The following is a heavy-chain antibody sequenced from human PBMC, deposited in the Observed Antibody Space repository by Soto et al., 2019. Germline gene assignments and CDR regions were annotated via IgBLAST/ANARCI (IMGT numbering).Heavy chain of an antibody. CDR3: ARGQGTRENWFDP. CDR1: VGSISSSNW. CDR2: IYHSGST. D-gene: IGHD3-10*01. Sequence: LTCAVSVGSISSSNWWSWVRQPPGKGLEWIGEIYHSGSTNYNPSLKSRVTISVDKSKNQFSLKLSSVTAADTAVYYCARGQGTRENWFDPWGQGTLVTVSS. J-gene: IGHJ5*02. V-gene: IGHV4-4*02.